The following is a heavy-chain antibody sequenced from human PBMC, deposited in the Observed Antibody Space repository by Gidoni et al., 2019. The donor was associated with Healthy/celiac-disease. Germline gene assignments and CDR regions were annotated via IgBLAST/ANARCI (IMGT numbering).Heavy chain of an antibody. J-gene: IGHJ5*02. CDR3: ARGSDYDPPFDP. D-gene: IGHD3-3*01. Sequence: EVQLVESGGGLVQPGGSLRLSCAASGFTFSSYSMNWVRQAPGKGLEWVSYIISSSSTIYYADSVKGRFTISRDNAKNSLYLQMNSLRAEDTAVYYCARGSDYDPPFDPWGQGTLVTVSS. CDR1: GFTFSSYS. V-gene: IGHV3-48*01. CDR2: IISSSSTI.